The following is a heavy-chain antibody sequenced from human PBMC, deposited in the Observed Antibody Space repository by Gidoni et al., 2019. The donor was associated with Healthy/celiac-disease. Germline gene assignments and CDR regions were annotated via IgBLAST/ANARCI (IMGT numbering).Heavy chain of an antibody. V-gene: IGHV4-4*07. CDR1: GGPISRYY. CDR2: ICTSGGT. Sequence: QVQLQETGPGLVKPSETLSLTCSVSGGPISRYYWSWIRQPAGKGLEWIGRICTSGGTNYNPSLKRVVTMSVDTSQNQFSLKLSSVTAADTAVYYCAREPRIPISGSYHRWFDPWGQGTLVTVSS. CDR3: AREPRIPISGSYHRWFDP. D-gene: IGHD1-26*01. J-gene: IGHJ5*02.